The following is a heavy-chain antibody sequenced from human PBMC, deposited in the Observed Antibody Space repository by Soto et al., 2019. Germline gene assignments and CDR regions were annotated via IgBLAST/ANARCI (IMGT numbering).Heavy chain of an antibody. Sequence: VKLVESGGGVVQPGGSLRLSCGASGFTFNIYGMHWVRQAPDKGLEWVALISYDGSNQYYADSVKGRFTISRDNSKNTLFLQMNSLRADDTAVYYCAKDQASGQGSFDSWGQGTLVTVSS. CDR2: ISYDGSNQ. CDR3: AKDQASGQGSFDS. CDR1: GFTFNIYG. J-gene: IGHJ4*02. V-gene: IGHV3-30*18.